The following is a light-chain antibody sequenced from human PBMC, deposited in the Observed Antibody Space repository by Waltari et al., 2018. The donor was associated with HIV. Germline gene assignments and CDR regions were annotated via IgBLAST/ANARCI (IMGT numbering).Light chain of an antibody. CDR2: AAS. V-gene: IGKV1-9*01. Sequence: DIQLTQSPSFLSASVGDRVTITCRASQGISSYLAWYQQKPGKAPKLLIYAASALQSGVPSRFSGSGSGIVFTLTISSLQPEDFATYYCQQLNSYPITFGQGTRLEIK. J-gene: IGKJ5*01. CDR1: QGISSY. CDR3: QQLNSYPIT.